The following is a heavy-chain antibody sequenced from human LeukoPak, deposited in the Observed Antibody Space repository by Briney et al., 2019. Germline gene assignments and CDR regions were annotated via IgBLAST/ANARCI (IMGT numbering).Heavy chain of an antibody. V-gene: IGHV1-18*01. CDR2: INAYNGNT. CDR1: GYTFTSYG. J-gene: IGHJ5*02. CDR3: ARGPDCSSTTCYESVWFDP. D-gene: IGHD2-2*01. Sequence: ASVTVSCKASGYTFTSYGISWVRQAPGQGLEWMGWINAYNGNTNYAQKLQGRVTMTTDTSTSTAYMELRSLRSDDTAVYYCARGPDCSSTTCYESVWFDPWGQGTLVTVSS.